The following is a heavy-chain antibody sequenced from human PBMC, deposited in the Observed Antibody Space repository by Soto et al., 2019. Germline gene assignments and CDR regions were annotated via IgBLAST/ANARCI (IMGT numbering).Heavy chain of an antibody. CDR2: IFHDGTA. CDR3: ARLVYDTRLNYKYFDF. J-gene: IGHJ4*02. Sequence: SETLSLTCAVSGVSISSGNWWTWVRQTPQRGLEYIGEIFHDGTANYYPSFERRVAISVDTSKNQFSLKLTSVTAADTAIYFCARLVYDTRLNYKYFDFWGQGALVTVSS. D-gene: IGHD3-10*01. CDR1: GVSISSGNW. V-gene: IGHV4-4*02.